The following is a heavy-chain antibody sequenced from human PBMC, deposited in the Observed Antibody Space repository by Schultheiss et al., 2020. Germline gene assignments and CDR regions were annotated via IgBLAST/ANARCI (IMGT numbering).Heavy chain of an antibody. CDR1: GFTFSSYG. J-gene: IGHJ4*02. CDR3: ARGRYGWGPGLVDY. Sequence: GGSLRLSCAASGFTFSSYGMHWVRQAPGKGLEWVAVIWYDGSNKYYADSVKGRFTISRDNSKNTLYLQMNSLRAEDTAVYYCARGRYGWGPGLVDYWGQGTLVTFSS. CDR2: IWYDGSNK. V-gene: IGHV3-33*01. D-gene: IGHD2-8*02.